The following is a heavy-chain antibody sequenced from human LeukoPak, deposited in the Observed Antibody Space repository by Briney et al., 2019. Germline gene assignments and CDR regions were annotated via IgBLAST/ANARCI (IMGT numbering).Heavy chain of an antibody. D-gene: IGHD2-2*01. CDR3: ARVVPAAGSPDAFDI. J-gene: IGHJ3*02. CDR1: GGSISSYY. V-gene: IGHV4-59*01. Sequence: SETLSLTCTVCGGSISSYYWSWIRQPPGKGLEWIGYIYYSGSTNYNPSLKSRVTISVDTSKNQFSLKLSSVTAADTAVYYCARVVPAAGSPDAFDIWGQGTMVTVSS. CDR2: IYYSGST.